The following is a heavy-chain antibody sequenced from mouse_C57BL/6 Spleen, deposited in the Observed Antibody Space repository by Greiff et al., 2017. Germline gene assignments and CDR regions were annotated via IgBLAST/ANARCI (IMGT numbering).Heavy chain of an antibody. Sequence: VQLQQPGAELVKPGASVKLSCKASGYTFTSYWMHWVKQRPGQGLEWIGMIHPNSGSTNYNEKFKSKATLTVDKSSSTAYMQLSSLTSEDSAVYYCARGDYYGSSPMDYWGQGTSVTVSS. V-gene: IGHV1-64*01. J-gene: IGHJ4*01. D-gene: IGHD1-1*01. CDR2: IHPNSGST. CDR1: GYTFTSYW. CDR3: ARGDYYGSSPMDY.